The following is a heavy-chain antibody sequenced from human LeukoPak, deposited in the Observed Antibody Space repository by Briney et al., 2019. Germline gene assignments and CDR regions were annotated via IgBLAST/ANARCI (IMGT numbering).Heavy chain of an antibody. CDR1: GGSISSYY. V-gene: IGHV4-59*01. J-gene: IGHJ4*02. Sequence: PSETLSLTCTVSGGSISSYYWSWIRQPPGKGLEWIGYIYYSGSTNYNPSLKSRATISVDTSKNQFSLKLSSVTAADTAVYYCARAGYCSSTSCYGFDYWGQGTLVTVSS. CDR3: ARAGYCSSTSCYGFDY. D-gene: IGHD2-2*01. CDR2: IYYSGST.